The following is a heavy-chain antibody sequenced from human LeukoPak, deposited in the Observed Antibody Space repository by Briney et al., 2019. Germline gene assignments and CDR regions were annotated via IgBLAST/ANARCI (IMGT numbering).Heavy chain of an antibody. D-gene: IGHD6-19*01. J-gene: IGHJ4*02. V-gene: IGHV4-39*01. CDR2: IYYSGST. Sequence: SETLSLTCTVSGGSISGSSYYWGWIRQTPGKGLEWIGSIYYSGSTYHNPSLEGRVTVSADTSRNKFSLNLRSVTAADTAVYYCASYNSGGYDVSDYWGQGTLVTVSS. CDR3: ASYNSGGYDVSDY. CDR1: GGSISGSSYY.